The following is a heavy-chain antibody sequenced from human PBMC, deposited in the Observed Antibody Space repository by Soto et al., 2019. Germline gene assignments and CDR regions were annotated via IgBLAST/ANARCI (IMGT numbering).Heavy chain of an antibody. CDR1: GYTFTSYA. CDR2: INAGPGKT. CDR3: TRSHGQWLENSKNWFDP. D-gene: IGHD6-19*01. Sequence: ASVKVSCKASGYTFTSYAMHWVRQAARQRLEWMGWINAGPGKTKYTQKFQGRDTITRDTSASTAYMELSSLRSEVTAVYYCTRSHGQWLENSKNWFDPWGQGTRVTVSS. J-gene: IGHJ5*02. V-gene: IGHV1-3*01.